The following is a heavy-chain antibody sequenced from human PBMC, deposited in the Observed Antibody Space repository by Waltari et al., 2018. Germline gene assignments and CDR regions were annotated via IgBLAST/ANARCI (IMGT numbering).Heavy chain of an antibody. CDR1: GGSFSGYY. D-gene: IGHD1-26*01. V-gene: IGHV4-34*01. J-gene: IGHJ5*02. CDR3: ARGFIVGATTVWFDP. CDR2: INHSGST. Sequence: QVQLQQWGAGLLKPSETLSLTCAVYGGSFSGYYWSWIRQPPGKGLEWSGEINHSGSTNYNPSLKSRVTISVETSKNQFSMKLGSVTAADTAVYYCARGFIVGATTVWFDPWGQGTLVTVSS.